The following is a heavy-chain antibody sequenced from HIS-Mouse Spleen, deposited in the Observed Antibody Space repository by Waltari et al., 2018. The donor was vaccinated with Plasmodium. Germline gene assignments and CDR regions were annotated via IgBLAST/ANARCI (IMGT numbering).Heavy chain of an antibody. D-gene: IGHD6-13*01. CDR3: ASSWYWYFDL. Sequence: EVQLVESGGGLVQPGGSLRLPCAASGFTFGSYWMSWVRQAPGKGLEWVANIKQDGSEKYYVDSVKGRFTISRDNAKNSLYLQMNSLGAEDTAVYYCASSWYWYFDLWGRGTLVTVSS. V-gene: IGHV3-7*01. CDR1: GFTFGSYW. J-gene: IGHJ2*01. CDR2: IKQDGSEK.